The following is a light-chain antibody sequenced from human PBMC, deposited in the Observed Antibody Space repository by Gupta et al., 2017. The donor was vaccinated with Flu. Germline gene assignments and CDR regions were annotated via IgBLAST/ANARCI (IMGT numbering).Light chain of an antibody. CDR2: KDN. V-gene: IGLV3-25*02. CDR1: ALPKKY. Sequence: SYELTQPPSVSVYPGQTARITCSGHALPKKYAYWYQQKPGQAPILLIFKDNKRPSGIPERFSGSTSGKTVALTISRVQAEDEADYYCQSTDNSDAFAFGTGTKLTVL. J-gene: IGLJ1*01. CDR3: QSTDNSDAFA.